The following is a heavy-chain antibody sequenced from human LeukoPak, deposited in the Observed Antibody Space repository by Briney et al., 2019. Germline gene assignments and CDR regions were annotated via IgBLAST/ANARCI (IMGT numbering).Heavy chain of an antibody. J-gene: IGHJ4*02. Sequence: GGSLRLSCAASGFTFSDAWMSWVRQAPGKGLEWVGRIKSQTDGGTADYAAPVKGRFTISRDDSKTTLFLQMNSLKTEDTAMYYCATDLLDYWGRGTLVTVSS. CDR2: IKSQTDGGTA. CDR3: ATDLLDY. V-gene: IGHV3-15*01. CDR1: GFTFSDAW.